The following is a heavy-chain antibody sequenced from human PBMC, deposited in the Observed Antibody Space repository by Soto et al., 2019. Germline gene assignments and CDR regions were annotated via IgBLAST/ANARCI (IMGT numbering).Heavy chain of an antibody. D-gene: IGHD1-1*01. CDR3: ARRTYNWNDEVGEDLDDAFDI. CDR1: GGTFSSYT. CDR2: IIPILGIA. J-gene: IGHJ3*02. Sequence: QVQLVQSGAEVKKPGSSVKVSCKASGGTFSSYTISWVRQAPGQGLEWMGRIIPILGIANYAQKFQGRVTITAEKSTSTAYMELSSLRSEDTAVYYCARRTYNWNDEVGEDLDDAFDIWGQGTMVTVSS. V-gene: IGHV1-69*02.